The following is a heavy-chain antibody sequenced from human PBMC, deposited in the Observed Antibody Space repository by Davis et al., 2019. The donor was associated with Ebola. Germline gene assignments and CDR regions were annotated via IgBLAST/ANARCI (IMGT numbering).Heavy chain of an antibody. J-gene: IGHJ6*02. CDR3: ARKLELLLYGMDV. V-gene: IGHV3-23*01. CDR2: ISGSGGST. CDR1: GFTFSSYA. D-gene: IGHD1-7*01. Sequence: PGGSLRLSCAASGFTFSSYAMSWVRQAPGKGLEWVSAISGSGGSTYYADSVKGRFTISRDNAKNSLYLQMNSLRAEDTAVYYCARKLELLLYGMDVWGQGTTVTVSS.